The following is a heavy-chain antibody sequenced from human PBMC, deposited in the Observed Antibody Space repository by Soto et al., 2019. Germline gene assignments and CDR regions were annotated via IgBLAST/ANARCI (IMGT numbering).Heavy chain of an antibody. D-gene: IGHD2-2*01. J-gene: IGHJ5*02. CDR1: GGSFSGYY. Sequence: SETLSLTCAVYGGSFSGYYWSWIRQPPGKELEWIGEINHSGSTNYNPSLKSRVTISVDTSKNHFSLKLSFVTAADTAVYYCARGPQIVVVPAAIRWFDPWGQGTLVTVSS. CDR2: INHSGST. V-gene: IGHV4-34*01. CDR3: ARGPQIVVVPAAIRWFDP.